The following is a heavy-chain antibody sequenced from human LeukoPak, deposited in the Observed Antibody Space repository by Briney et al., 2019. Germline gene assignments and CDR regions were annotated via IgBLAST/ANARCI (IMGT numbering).Heavy chain of an antibody. D-gene: IGHD1-26*01. CDR1: GFTFSSYA. J-gene: IGHJ4*02. Sequence: PGGSLRLSCAASGFTFSSYAMSWVRQAPGKGLEWVSAISGSGGSTYYANSVKGRFTISRDNSKNTLYLQMNSLRAEDTAVYYCAKDTRELLGGLDYWGQRTLVTVSS. CDR3: AKDTRELLGGLDY. CDR2: ISGSGGST. V-gene: IGHV3-23*01.